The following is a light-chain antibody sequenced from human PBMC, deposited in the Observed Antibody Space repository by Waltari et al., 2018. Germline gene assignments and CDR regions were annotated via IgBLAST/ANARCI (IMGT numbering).Light chain of an antibody. J-gene: IGKJ2*01. CDR1: QSVSYW. CDR2: DAS. Sequence: DIQMTQSPATLSASVGDRVTIPCRASQSVSYWLAWYQQKPGKAPKLLIYDASSLESGVPSRFSGSGSGTEFTLTINSLQTDDFATYYCQQYNSYSYTFGQGTKLEI. CDR3: QQYNSYSYT. V-gene: IGKV1-5*01.